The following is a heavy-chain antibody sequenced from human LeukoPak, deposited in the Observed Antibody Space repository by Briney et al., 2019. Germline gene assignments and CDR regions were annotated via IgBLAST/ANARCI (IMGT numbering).Heavy chain of an antibody. CDR1: GVSISNYY. CDR3: ATSGATTETTWGGNWFDP. J-gene: IGHJ5*02. CDR2: MYYSGST. D-gene: IGHD4-11*01. V-gene: IGHV4-59*01. Sequence: SETLSLTCTVSGVSISNYYWSWIRQPPGKGLEWIGYMYYSGSTNYNPSLKSRVTISVDTSKNQLSLRLTSVTAADTAVYYCATSGATTETTWGGNWFDPWGQGTPVTVSS.